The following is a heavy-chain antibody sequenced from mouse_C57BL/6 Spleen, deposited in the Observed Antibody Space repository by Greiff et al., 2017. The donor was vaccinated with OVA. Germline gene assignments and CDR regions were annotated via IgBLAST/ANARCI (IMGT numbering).Heavy chain of an antibody. CDR3: ARGYSNYPYYFDY. D-gene: IGHD2-5*01. CDR2: INPGSGGT. CDR1: GYAFTNYL. V-gene: IGHV1-54*01. J-gene: IGHJ2*01. Sequence: HVQLQQSGAELVRPGTSVKVSCKASGYAFTNYLIEWVKQRPGQGLEWIGVINPGSGGTNYNEKFKGKATLTADKSSSTAYMQLSSLTSEDSAVYFCARGYSNYPYYFDYWGQGTTLTVSS.